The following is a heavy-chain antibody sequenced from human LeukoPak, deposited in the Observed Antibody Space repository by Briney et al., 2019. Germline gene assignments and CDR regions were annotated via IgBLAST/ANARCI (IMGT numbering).Heavy chain of an antibody. D-gene: IGHD3-22*01. J-gene: IGHJ3*02. CDR2: INPNSGGT. CDR3: AKSLFGLRRIGDIDI. V-gene: IGHV1-2*02. CDR1: GYTFSAYY. Sequence: GASVKVSCKASGYTFSAYYMHWVRQAPGQGLEWLGWINPNSGGTNYAQKFQGRVTMTRDTSISTAYMELRSLKSDDTAVYYCAKSLFGLRRIGDIDIWGQGTMVTVSS.